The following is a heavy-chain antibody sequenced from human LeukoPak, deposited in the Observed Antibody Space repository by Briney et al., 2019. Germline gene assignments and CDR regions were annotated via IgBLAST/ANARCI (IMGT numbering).Heavy chain of an antibody. CDR1: GGSISSYY. D-gene: IGHD2-21*02. J-gene: IGHJ6*02. CDR3: AREAVVTAQSYYYYYGMDV. CDR2: IYYSGST. Sequence: SETLSLTCTVSGGSISSYYWSWIRQPPGKGLEWIRYIYYSGSTNYNPSLKSRVTISVDTSKNQFSLKLSSVTAADTAVYYCAREAVVTAQSYYYYYGMDVWGQGTTVTVSS. V-gene: IGHV4-59*01.